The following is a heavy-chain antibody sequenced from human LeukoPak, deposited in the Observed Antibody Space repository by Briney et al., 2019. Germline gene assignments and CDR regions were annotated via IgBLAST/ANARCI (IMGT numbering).Heavy chain of an antibody. Sequence: SVKVSCNASGGTFSSYAISWVRQAPGQGLEWMGGIIPIFGTANYAQMFQGRVTITADESTRTAYMELSSLRSDETAVYYCARTIVATNGPYYFDYWGQGTLVTVSS. CDR2: IIPIFGTA. CDR1: GGTFSSYA. J-gene: IGHJ4*02. V-gene: IGHV1-69*13. D-gene: IGHD5-12*01. CDR3: ARTIVATNGPYYFDY.